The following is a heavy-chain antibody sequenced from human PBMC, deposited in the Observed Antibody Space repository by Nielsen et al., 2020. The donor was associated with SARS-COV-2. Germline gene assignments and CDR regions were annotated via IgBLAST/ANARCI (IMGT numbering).Heavy chain of an antibody. CDR2: IKQDGSKK. V-gene: IGHV3-7*03. J-gene: IGHJ4*02. CDR3: ARVEGSSWYFDY. Sequence: GESLKISCAASGFTFSSYWLSWVRQAPGKGLEWVANIKQDGSKKYYVDSVKGRFTISRDNAKNSLSLQMNSLRVEDTAVYYCARVEGSSWYFDYWGQGTLVTVSS. D-gene: IGHD6-13*01. CDR1: GFTFSSYW.